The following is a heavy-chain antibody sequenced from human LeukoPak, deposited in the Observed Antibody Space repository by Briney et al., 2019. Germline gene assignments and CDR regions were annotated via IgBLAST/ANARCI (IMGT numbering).Heavy chain of an antibody. J-gene: IGHJ4*02. Sequence: GGSLRLSCAASGFTFSDCYMSWIRQAPGKGLEWASYISSGGGTIYYADSVKGRFTISRDNAKNSLYLQMDSLRAEDTAVYYCAREGDWNYVFDYWGQGTQVTVSS. V-gene: IGHV3-11*01. CDR2: ISSGGGTI. CDR1: GFTFSDCY. D-gene: IGHD1-7*01. CDR3: AREGDWNYVFDY.